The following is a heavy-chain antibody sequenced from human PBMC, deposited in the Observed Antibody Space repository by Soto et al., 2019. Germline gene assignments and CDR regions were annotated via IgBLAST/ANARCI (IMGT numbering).Heavy chain of an antibody. CDR1: GYTFTSYA. CDR2: INAGNGNN. Sequence: QVQLVQSGAEEKKPGASVKVSFKASGYTFTSYAMHWVRQVPGQRLEWMGWINAGNGNNKYSQKFQGRVTITRDPCASTAYMELSSLRSEDTAVYYCESESYGGEFDYWGQGTLVTVSS. J-gene: IGHJ4*02. D-gene: IGHD4-17*01. V-gene: IGHV1-3*05. CDR3: ESESYGGEFDY.